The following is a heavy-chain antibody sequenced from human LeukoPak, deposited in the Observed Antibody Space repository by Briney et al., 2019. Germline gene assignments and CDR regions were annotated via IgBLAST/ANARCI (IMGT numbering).Heavy chain of an antibody. CDR3: ARENGYLDY. Sequence: GGSLRLSCAASGFTFSSYAMSWVRQAPGKGLEWVANIKQDGSEKYYVDSVKGRFTISRDNAKNSLYLQMNSLRAEDTAVYYCARENGYLDYWGQGTLVTVSS. J-gene: IGHJ4*02. CDR1: GFTFSSYA. CDR2: IKQDGSEK. V-gene: IGHV3-7*01.